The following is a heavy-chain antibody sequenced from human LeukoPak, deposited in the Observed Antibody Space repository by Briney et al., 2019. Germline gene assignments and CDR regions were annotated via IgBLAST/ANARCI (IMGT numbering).Heavy chain of an antibody. CDR2: INHSGST. CDR3: ARVMVRGVIWSYYYYYGIDV. Sequence: SETLSLTCAVYGGSFSGYYWSWIRQPPGKGLEWIGEINHSGSTNYNPSLKSRVTISVDTSKNQFSLKLSSVTAADTAVYYCARVMVRGVIWSYYYYYGIDVWGQGTTVTVSS. V-gene: IGHV4-34*01. J-gene: IGHJ6*02. D-gene: IGHD3-10*01. CDR1: GGSFSGYY.